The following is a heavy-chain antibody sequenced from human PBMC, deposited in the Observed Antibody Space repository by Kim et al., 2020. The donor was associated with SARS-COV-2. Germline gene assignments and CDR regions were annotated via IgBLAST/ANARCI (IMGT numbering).Heavy chain of an antibody. CDR3: ARGKYYYDSSGYYQEYQRWFDP. CDR2: INAGNGNT. V-gene: IGHV1-3*01. CDR1: GYTFTSYA. J-gene: IGHJ5*02. Sequence: ASVKVSCKASGYTFTSYAMHWVRQAPGQRLEWMGWINAGNGNTKYSQKFQGRVTITRDTSASTAYMELSSLRSEDTAVYYCARGKYYYDSSGYYQEYQRWFDPWGQGTLVTVSS. D-gene: IGHD3-22*01.